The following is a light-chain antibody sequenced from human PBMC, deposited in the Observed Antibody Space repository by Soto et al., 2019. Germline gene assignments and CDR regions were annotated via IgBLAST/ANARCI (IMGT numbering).Light chain of an antibody. CDR1: QDINKY. CDR3: QKYGSAPRT. CDR2: GAS. Sequence: IQMTQSPSSLSASVGDRVTITCRASQDINKYLAWYRQKPGKAPALLIYGASTLQSGVPSRFSGSGSGTDFTLTTTSLQPEDVATYYCQKYGSAPRTFGPGTKVDIK. J-gene: IGKJ1*01. V-gene: IGKV1-27*01.